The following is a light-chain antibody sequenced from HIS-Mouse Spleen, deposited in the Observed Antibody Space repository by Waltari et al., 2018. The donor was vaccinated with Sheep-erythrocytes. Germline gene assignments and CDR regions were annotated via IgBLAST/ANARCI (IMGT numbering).Light chain of an antibody. V-gene: IGLV2-11*01. CDR1: SSDVGGYNY. CDR2: DVS. CDR3: CSYAGSYNHV. J-gene: IGLJ1*01. Sequence: QSALTQPRSVSGSPGQSVTIPCTGTSSDVGGYNYVSWYKQYPGKAPKLMIYDVSKRPSGVPDRFSGSKSGNTASLTISGLQAEDEADYYCCSYAGSYNHVFATGTKVTVL.